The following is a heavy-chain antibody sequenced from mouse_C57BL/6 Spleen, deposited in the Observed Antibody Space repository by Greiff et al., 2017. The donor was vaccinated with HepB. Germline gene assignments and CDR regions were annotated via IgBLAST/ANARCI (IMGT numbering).Heavy chain of an antibody. D-gene: IGHD1-1*01. CDR1: GYTFTSYW. CDR2: IDPSDSYT. Sequence: VQLQQPGAELVKPGASVKLSCKASGYTFTSYWMQWVKQRPGQGLEWIGEIDPSDSYTNYNQKFKGKATLTVDTSSSTAYMQLSSLTSEDSAVYYCARRGGSSADVWGTGTTVTVSS. CDR3: ARRGGSSADV. J-gene: IGHJ1*03. V-gene: IGHV1-50*01.